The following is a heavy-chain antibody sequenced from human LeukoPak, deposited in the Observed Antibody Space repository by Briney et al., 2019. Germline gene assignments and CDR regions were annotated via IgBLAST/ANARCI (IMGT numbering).Heavy chain of an antibody. CDR2: ISSSSSYI. Sequence: GGSLRLSCAASGFTFNSYSMNWVRQAPGKGLEWVSSISSSSSYIYYADSVKGRFTISRDNAKNSLYLQMNSLRAEDTAVYYCARDNERLFFDYWGQGTLVTVSS. J-gene: IGHJ4*02. CDR3: ARDNERLFFDY. CDR1: GFTFNSYS. V-gene: IGHV3-21*01. D-gene: IGHD1-1*01.